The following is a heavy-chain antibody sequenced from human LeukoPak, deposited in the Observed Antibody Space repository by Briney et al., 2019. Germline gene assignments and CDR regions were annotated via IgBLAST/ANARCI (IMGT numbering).Heavy chain of an antibody. Sequence: ASVKVSCKASGYTFTSYDINWVRQATGQGLEWMGWMNPNSGNTGYAQKFQGRVTMTRDTSISTAYMELSSLRSEDTAVYCCARRADYYDSSCYQHWGQGTLVTVSS. D-gene: IGHD3-22*01. CDR3: ARRADYYDSSCYQH. V-gene: IGHV1-8*01. CDR1: GYTFTSYD. CDR2: MNPNSGNT. J-gene: IGHJ4*02.